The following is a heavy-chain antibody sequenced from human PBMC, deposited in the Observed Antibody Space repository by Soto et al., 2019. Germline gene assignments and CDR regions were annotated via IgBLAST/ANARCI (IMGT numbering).Heavy chain of an antibody. D-gene: IGHD3-3*02. Sequence: QVQVVQSGAEVKKPGSSVKVSCKASGGSFSTAAISWVRQAPGQGLEWMGGIVPIFRTADYAQTFQGRVTLTADESTSTAYLELSSLRSEDTAVYYCVRDKDRPQLGGNYYYIMDVWGQGTTVTVSS. CDR1: GGSFSTAA. J-gene: IGHJ6*02. V-gene: IGHV1-69*12. CDR3: VRDKDRPQLGGNYYYIMDV. CDR2: IVPIFRTA.